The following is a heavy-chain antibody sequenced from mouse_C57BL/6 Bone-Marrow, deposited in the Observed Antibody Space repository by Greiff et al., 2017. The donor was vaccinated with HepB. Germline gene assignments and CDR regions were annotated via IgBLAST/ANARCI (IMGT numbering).Heavy chain of an antibody. CDR2: IRNKANNHAT. J-gene: IGHJ1*03. CDR1: GFTFSDAW. Sequence: DVHLVESGGGLVQPGGSMKLSCAASGFTFSDAWMDWVRQSPEKGLEWVAEIRNKANNHATYYAESVKGRFTISRDDSKSSVYLQMNSLRAEDTGIYYCTRNYGSSYPSYWYFDVWGTGTTVTVSS. CDR3: TRNYGSSYPSYWYFDV. V-gene: IGHV6-6*01. D-gene: IGHD1-1*01.